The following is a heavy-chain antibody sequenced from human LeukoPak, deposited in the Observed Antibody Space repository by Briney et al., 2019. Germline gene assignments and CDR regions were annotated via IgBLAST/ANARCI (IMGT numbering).Heavy chain of an antibody. CDR2: IWYDESNK. Sequence: GRSLRLSCAASGFSFSIYGMHWVRQTPGKGLEWVALIWYDESNKYYADSVKGRFTISRDNSKNTLYLQMNSLRAEDTAVYYCAKMNYGGDSVDWYFDLWGRGTLVTVSS. CDR3: AKMNYGGDSVDWYFDL. V-gene: IGHV3-33*06. J-gene: IGHJ2*01. CDR1: GFSFSIYG. D-gene: IGHD4-23*01.